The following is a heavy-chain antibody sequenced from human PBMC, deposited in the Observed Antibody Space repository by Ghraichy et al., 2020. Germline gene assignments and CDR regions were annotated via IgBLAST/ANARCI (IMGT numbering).Heavy chain of an antibody. D-gene: IGHD4-17*01. CDR2: ISIDGSKK. CDR1: GFTFSRSG. Sequence: GSLRLSCAASGFTFSRSGMHWVRLAPGKGLEWVAVISIDGSKKWSADSVKGRFTISRDNSKNTLHLQMNSLRPEYTAVYYCANDYGEKWGQGTLVTVSP. J-gene: IGHJ4*02. CDR3: ANDYGEK. V-gene: IGHV3-30*18.